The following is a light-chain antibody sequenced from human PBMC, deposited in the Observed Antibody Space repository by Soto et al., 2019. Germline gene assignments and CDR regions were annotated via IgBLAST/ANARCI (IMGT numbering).Light chain of an antibody. Sequence: EIVLTQSPGTLSLSPGERATLSCRASQSVSSSYLAWYQQKAGQAPRLLIYGASSRATGIPDRFTGSGSGTDFTLTISRLEPEDFAVCYCQQYGSSPLTFGGGTKVEIK. CDR3: QQYGSSPLT. CDR1: QSVSSSY. V-gene: IGKV3-20*01. CDR2: GAS. J-gene: IGKJ4*01.